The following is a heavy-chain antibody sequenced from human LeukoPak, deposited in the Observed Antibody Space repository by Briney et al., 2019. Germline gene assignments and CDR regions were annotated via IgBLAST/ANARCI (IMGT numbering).Heavy chain of an antibody. Sequence: PSETPSLTCTGSGGSISSYYWSWIRPPPGEGLEWIWYIYYSGSTNYNPSLKSRVTISVDTSKNQFSLKLSSVTAADTAVYYCARNYGDYEIYFDYWGQGTLVTVSS. J-gene: IGHJ4*02. V-gene: IGHV4-59*08. CDR1: GGSISSYY. CDR2: IYYSGST. D-gene: IGHD4-17*01. CDR3: ARNYGDYEIYFDY.